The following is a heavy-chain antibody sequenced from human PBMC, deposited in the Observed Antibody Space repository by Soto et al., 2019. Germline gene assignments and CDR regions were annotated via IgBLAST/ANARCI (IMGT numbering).Heavy chain of an antibody. Sequence: QVQLQESGPGLVKPSETLSLTCTVSGDSVSKYYWNWIRQPAGKGLEWIGRIYTTRSPNYNPPLKSRVTMSVDTSKNQYSLKLNLSSVTAADTAVYYCARSPAYGDYANLDTWGQGTLVTVSS. CDR3: ARSPAYGDYANLDT. CDR1: GDSVSKYY. V-gene: IGHV4-4*07. J-gene: IGHJ5*02. CDR2: IYTTRSP. D-gene: IGHD4-17*01.